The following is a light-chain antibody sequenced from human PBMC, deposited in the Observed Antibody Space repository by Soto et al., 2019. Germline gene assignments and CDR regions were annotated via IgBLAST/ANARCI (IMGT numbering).Light chain of an antibody. CDR2: GAS. CDR1: QSVIRNF. Sequence: EIVLTQSPGTLSLSPGERATLSCRASQSVIRNFLAWYQQKPGQAPRLLIYGASSRATGIPDRFSGSGSGTDFTLTISRLEPEDFAVYYCQQYGSSPITFGQGTRLEMK. J-gene: IGKJ5*01. CDR3: QQYGSSPIT. V-gene: IGKV3-20*01.